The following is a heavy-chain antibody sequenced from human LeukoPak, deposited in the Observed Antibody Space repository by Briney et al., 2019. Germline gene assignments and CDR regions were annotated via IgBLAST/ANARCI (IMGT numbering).Heavy chain of an antibody. V-gene: IGHV3-53*01. D-gene: IGHD5-18*01. CDR3: ARGGTANELFDN. CDR2: IYSGGST. CDR1: GFIVISNY. J-gene: IGHJ4*02. Sequence: GGSLRLSCAASGFIVISNYMSWVRQAPGKGLEWVSVIYSGGSTYYADSVKGRFTISRDNSKNTLYLQMNSLRAEDTAVYYCARGGTANELFDNWGQGTLVTVSS.